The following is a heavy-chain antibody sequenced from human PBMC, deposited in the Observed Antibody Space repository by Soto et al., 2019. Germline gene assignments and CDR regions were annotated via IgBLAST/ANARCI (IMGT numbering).Heavy chain of an antibody. Sequence: QPGGSLRLSCAASGFSFSNYEMNWVRQAPGKGLEWISYISVSGGTINYADSVKGRFTISRDNAASSVYLQMNSLRAEDTAVYYCARCRRDSNGYYRYSFDYWGQGTLVTVSS. CDR1: GFSFSNYE. V-gene: IGHV3-48*03. J-gene: IGHJ4*02. CDR2: ISVSGGTI. CDR3: ARCRRDSNGYYRYSFDY. D-gene: IGHD3-22*01.